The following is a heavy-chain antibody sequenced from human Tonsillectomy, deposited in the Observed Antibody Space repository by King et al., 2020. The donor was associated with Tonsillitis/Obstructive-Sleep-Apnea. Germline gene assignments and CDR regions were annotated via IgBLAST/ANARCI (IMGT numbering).Heavy chain of an antibody. V-gene: IGHV1-46*01. D-gene: IGHD3-3*01. CDR1: GYTFTSYY. J-gene: IGHJ5*02. CDR2: INPSGGST. Sequence: QLVQSGAEVKKPGASVKVSCKASGYTFTSYYMHWVRQAPGQGLEWMGIINPSGGSTSYAQKFQGRVTMTRDTSTSTVYMELSSLRSEDTAVYYCARGGFTIFGVVKGWFDPWGQGTLVTVSS. CDR3: ARGGFTIFGVVKGWFDP.